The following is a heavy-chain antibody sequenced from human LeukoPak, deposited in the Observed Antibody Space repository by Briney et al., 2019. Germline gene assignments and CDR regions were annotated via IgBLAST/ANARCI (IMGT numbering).Heavy chain of an antibody. J-gene: IGHJ4*02. V-gene: IGHV1-2*02. CDR1: GYTFTGYY. D-gene: IGHD1-26*01. CDR2: INPNSGGT. Sequence: ASVKVSRKASGYTFTGYYMHWVRQAPGQGLEWMGWINPNSGGTNYAQKFQGRVTMTRDTSISTAYMELSRLRSDDTAVYYCARDRGGKEQSALGYWGQGTLVTVSS. CDR3: ARDRGGKEQSALGY.